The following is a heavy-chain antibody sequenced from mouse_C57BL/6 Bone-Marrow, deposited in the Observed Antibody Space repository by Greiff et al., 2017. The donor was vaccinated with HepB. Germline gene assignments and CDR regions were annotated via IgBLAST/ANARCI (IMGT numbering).Heavy chain of an antibody. J-gene: IGHJ2*01. Sequence: VQLKQSGTVLARPGASVKMSCKTSGYTFTSYWMHWVKQRPGQGLEWIGAIYPGNSDTSYNQKFKGKAKLTAVTSASTAYMELSSLTNEDSAVYYCTSSYYGSSFYYFDYWGQGTTLTVSS. CDR3: TSSYYGSSFYYFDY. D-gene: IGHD1-1*01. V-gene: IGHV1-5*01. CDR2: IYPGNSDT. CDR1: GYTFTSYW.